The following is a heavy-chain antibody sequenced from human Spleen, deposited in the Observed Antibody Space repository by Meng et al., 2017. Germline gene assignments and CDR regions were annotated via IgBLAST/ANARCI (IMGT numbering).Heavy chain of an antibody. V-gene: IGHV4-39*07. CDR2: VYYSGIT. J-gene: IGHJ5*02. D-gene: IGHD3-16*01. CDR1: GGSISSGRYY. CDR3: ARDLWELRYKAPFDP. Sequence: QLQLQESGPGLVKPSGHLSLPCAVSGGSISSGRYYWNWIRQAPGKGLEWIGSVYYSGITYYNPSLESRVTISVDTSKNQFSLKLSSVTAADTAVYYCARDLWELRYKAPFDPWGQGILVTVSS.